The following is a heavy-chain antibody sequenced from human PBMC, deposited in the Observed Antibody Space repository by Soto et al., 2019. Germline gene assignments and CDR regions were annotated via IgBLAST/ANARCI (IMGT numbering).Heavy chain of an antibody. J-gene: IGHJ1*01. Sequence: EVQVVESGGGSVQPGGSLRLSCLASGFSFRDYWMTWVRQAPGKGPEWVANINQDESEKYYVDSVRGRFTISRDNAKNSLFLQMNNLRVDDTAVYYCVRGLPHDQSDHGYFQHWGQGTLVAVSS. V-gene: IGHV3-7*01. CDR2: INQDESEK. D-gene: IGHD3-16*01. CDR3: VRGLPHDQSDHGYFQH. CDR1: GFSFRDYW.